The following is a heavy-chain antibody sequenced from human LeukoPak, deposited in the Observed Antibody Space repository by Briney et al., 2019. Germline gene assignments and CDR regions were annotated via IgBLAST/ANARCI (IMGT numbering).Heavy chain of an antibody. J-gene: IGHJ3*02. CDR2: IYPGDSDT. Sequence: GESLKISCKGSGYSFTSYWIGWVRQMPGKGLEWMGIIYPGDSDTRYSPSFQGPVTISADKSISTAYLQWSSLKASDTAMYDCASRPYCGGGCYSSDAFDIWGQGTMVTVSS. V-gene: IGHV5-51*01. D-gene: IGHD2-21*02. CDR3: ASRPYCGGGCYSSDAFDI. CDR1: GYSFTSYW.